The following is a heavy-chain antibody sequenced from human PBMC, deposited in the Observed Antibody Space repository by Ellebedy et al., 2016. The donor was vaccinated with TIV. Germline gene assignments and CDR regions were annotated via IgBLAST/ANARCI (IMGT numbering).Heavy chain of an antibody. CDR3: ARGKI. CDR1: GYRFINYH. CDR2: INPSGGST. V-gene: IGHV1-46*01. J-gene: IGHJ3*02. Sequence: ASVKVSCKASGYRFINYHIHWVRQAPGQGLEWMGIINPSGGSTSYAQKFEGRVTMTSDTSTSTVYMELNSLRSDDTAVYYCARGKIWGQGTVVSVSS.